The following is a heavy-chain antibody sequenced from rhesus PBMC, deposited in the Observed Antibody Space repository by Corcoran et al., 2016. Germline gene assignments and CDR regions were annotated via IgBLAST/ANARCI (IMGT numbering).Heavy chain of an antibody. V-gene: IGHV4-73*01. Sequence: QVNLQQWGEGLVKPSATLSLTCAVYGGSLSGYSYWPLIRQPPGKGLEWIGFIHGNSANTNYSPSLKNRVTISKDTAKNQFSLRLTSVTAADTAVYYCVRDLSNRFDVWGPGVLVTVSS. CDR1: GGSLSGYSY. CDR3: VRDLSNRFDV. CDR2: IHGNSANT. J-gene: IGHJ5-1*01. D-gene: IGHD4-23*01.